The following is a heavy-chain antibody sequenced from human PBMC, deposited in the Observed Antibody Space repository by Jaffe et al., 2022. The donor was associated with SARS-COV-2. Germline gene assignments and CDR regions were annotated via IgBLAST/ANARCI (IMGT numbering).Heavy chain of an antibody. CDR2: IYYTGST. CDR3: ARGHGAKGGFDY. CDR1: GGSISSYY. V-gene: IGHV4-59*01. Sequence: QVQLQESGPGLVKPSETLSLTCTVSGGSISSYYWSWIRQPPGKGLEWIGYIYYTGSTKYNPSLKSRVTISVDTSKNQFSLKLSSVTAADTAVYYCARGHGAKGGFDYWGQGTLVTVSS. J-gene: IGHJ4*02. D-gene: IGHD3-16*01.